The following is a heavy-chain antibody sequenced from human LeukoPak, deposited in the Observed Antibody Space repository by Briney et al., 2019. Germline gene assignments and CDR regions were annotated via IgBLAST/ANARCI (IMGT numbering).Heavy chain of an antibody. CDR2: ISGSGGST. V-gene: IGHV3-23*01. Sequence: GGSLRLACAASGFTFSSYAMSWVRQAPGKGLEWVSAISGSGGSTYYADSVKGRFTISRDNSKNTLYLQMNSLRAEDTAVYYCAKSLGDYANFYYYYGMDVWGQGTTVTVSS. CDR3: AKSLGDYANFYYYYGMDV. D-gene: IGHD4-17*01. J-gene: IGHJ6*02. CDR1: GFTFSSYA.